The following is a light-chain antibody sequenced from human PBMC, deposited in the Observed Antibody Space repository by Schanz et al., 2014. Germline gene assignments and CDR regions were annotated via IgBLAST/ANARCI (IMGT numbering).Light chain of an antibody. CDR2: DVN. V-gene: IGLV2-14*01. Sequence: QSALTQPASVSGSPGQSITISCTGTSSDIGGRAYVSWYQQRPGKAPQLILYDVNSRPSGVSNRLSGSKSGNTASLTISGLQAEDEADYHCSSHTAITTAVVFGGGTKLTVL. CDR1: SSDIGGRAY. J-gene: IGLJ2*01. CDR3: SSHTAITTAVV.